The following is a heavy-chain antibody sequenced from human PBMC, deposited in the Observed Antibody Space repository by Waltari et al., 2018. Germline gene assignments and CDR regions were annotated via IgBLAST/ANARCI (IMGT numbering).Heavy chain of an antibody. V-gene: IGHV4-39*07. CDR2: IYYSGST. Sequence: QLQLQESGPGLVKPSETLSLTCTVSGGSISSSSYYWGWIRQPPGKGLEWIGSIYYSGSTYYNPSLKSRVTISVDTSKNQFSLKLSSVTAADTAVYYCSSNYQYGSGRLDYWGQGTLVTVSS. CDR1: GGSISSSSYY. J-gene: IGHJ4*02. D-gene: IGHD3-10*01. CDR3: SSNYQYGSGRLDY.